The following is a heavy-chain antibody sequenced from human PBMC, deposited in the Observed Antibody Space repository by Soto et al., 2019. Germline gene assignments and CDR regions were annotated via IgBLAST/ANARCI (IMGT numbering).Heavy chain of an antibody. CDR3: ARLYHSSSAWAYYYYYGMDV. J-gene: IGHJ6*02. D-gene: IGHD6-6*01. Sequence: SETLSLTCTVSGGSISSSSYYWGWIRQPPGKGLEWIGSIYYSGSTYYNPSLKSRVTISVDTSKNQFSLKLSSETAADTAVYYCARLYHSSSAWAYYYYYGMDVWGQGTTVT. CDR2: IYYSGST. CDR1: GGSISSSSYY. V-gene: IGHV4-39*01.